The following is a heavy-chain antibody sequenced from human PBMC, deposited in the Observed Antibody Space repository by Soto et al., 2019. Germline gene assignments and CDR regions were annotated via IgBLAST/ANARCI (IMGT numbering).Heavy chain of an antibody. CDR3: ARDKYVLRYFDWSPVY. Sequence: ASVKVSCKASGYTFTSYYMHWVRQAPGQGLEWMGMINPSGGSTSYAQKFQGRVTMTRDTSTSTVYMELSSLRSEDTAVYYCARDKYVLRYFDWSPVYWGQGTLVTVSS. V-gene: IGHV1-46*01. CDR1: GYTFTSYY. D-gene: IGHD3-9*01. CDR2: INPSGGST. J-gene: IGHJ4*02.